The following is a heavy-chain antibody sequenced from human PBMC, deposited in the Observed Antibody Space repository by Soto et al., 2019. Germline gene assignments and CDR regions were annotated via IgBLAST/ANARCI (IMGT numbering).Heavy chain of an antibody. J-gene: IGHJ5*02. D-gene: IGHD4-17*01. V-gene: IGHV5-10-1*01. CDR2: IDPDKSYT. CDR3: ARHGDFINWFDP. CDR1: GYSFTSSW. Sequence: GESLKISCKGSGYSFTSSWISWVRQMPGKGLEWMGRIDPDKSYTNYSPSFQGHVTISADKSISTAYLQWSSLKASDTAMYYCARHGDFINWFDPWGQGTLVTVSS.